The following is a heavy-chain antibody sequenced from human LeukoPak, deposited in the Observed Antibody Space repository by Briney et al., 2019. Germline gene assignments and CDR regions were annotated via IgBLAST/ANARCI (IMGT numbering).Heavy chain of an antibody. Sequence: ASVKVSCKVSGYTLTELSMHRVRQAPGKGLEWMGGFDPEDGETIYAQKFQGRVTMTEDTSTDTAYMELSSLRSEDTAVYYCATDPLAAAALFAFDYWGQGTLVTVSS. V-gene: IGHV1-24*01. D-gene: IGHD6-13*01. CDR1: GYTLTELS. CDR2: FDPEDGET. CDR3: ATDPLAAAALFAFDY. J-gene: IGHJ4*02.